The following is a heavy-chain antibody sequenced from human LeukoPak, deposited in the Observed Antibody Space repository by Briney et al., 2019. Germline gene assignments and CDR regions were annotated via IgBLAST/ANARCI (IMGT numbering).Heavy chain of an antibody. CDR2: VSYDGSDK. J-gene: IGHJ4*02. V-gene: IGHV3-30*18. Sequence: PGRSLRLSCAASGFTFSNYGMLCVRQAPGKGLEWVAVVSYDGSDKHYADSVKGRFTISRDNSKNTLYLQVNSLRGDDTAVYYCANRFCTSSGCGVAYWGQGTLVTVSS. D-gene: IGHD2-8*01. CDR1: GFTFSNYG. CDR3: ANRFCTSSGCGVAY.